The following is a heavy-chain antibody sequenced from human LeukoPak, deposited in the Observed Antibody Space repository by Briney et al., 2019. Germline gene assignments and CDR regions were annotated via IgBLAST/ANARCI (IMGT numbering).Heavy chain of an antibody. CDR3: ARGESSVFDY. J-gene: IGHJ4*02. V-gene: IGHV4-34*01. CDR1: GGSFSGYY. CDR2: INHSGST. Sequence: SETLSLTCAVCGGSFSGYYWSWIRQPPGKGLEWIGEINHSGSTNYNPSLKSRVTISVDTSKNQFPLKLSSVTAADTAVYYCARGESSVFDYWGQGTLVTVSS. D-gene: IGHD3-16*02.